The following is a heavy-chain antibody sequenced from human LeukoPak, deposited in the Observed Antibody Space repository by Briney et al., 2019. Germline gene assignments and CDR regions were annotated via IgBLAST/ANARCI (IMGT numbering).Heavy chain of an antibody. D-gene: IGHD5-18*01. J-gene: IGHJ4*02. CDR1: GFTFSNAW. V-gene: IGHV3-15*01. CDR3: TTDQSYGYLPISY. Sequence: GGSLRLSCAASGFTFSNAWMSWVRQAPGKGLEWVGRIKSKTDGGTTDYAAPVKGRFTISGDDSKNTLYLQMNSLKTEDTAVYYCTTDQSYGYLPISYWGQGTLVTVSS. CDR2: IKSKTDGGTT.